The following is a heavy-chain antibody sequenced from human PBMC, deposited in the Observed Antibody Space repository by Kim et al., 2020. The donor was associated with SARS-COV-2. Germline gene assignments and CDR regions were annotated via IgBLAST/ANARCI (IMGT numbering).Heavy chain of an antibody. Sequence: GGSLRLSCAASGFTFSSYGVHWVRQAPGKGLEWVAVIWYDGSNKYYADSVKGRFTISRDNSKNTLYLQMNSLRAEDTAVYYCARDRTGWTAFDYWGQGTLVTVSS. CDR1: GFTFSSYG. CDR3: ARDRTGWTAFDY. V-gene: IGHV3-33*01. J-gene: IGHJ4*02. CDR2: IWYDGSNK. D-gene: IGHD6-19*01.